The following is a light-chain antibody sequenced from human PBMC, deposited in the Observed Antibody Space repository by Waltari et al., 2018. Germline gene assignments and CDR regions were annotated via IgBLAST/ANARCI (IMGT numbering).Light chain of an antibody. Sequence: QSALTQPPSASGSPGPSVTISCPGTSSDVGYYNYVSWYQQHPGKAPKLRIFEVSKRFSGVPDRFSGSKSANTASLTVSGLQAEDEADYYCSSYAGNNFYVFGTGTTVTVL. CDR1: SSDVGYYNY. J-gene: IGLJ1*01. V-gene: IGLV2-8*01. CDR3: SSYAGNNFYV. CDR2: EVS.